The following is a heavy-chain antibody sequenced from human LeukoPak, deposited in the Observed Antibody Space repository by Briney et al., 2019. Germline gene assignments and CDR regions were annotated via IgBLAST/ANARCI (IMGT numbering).Heavy chain of an antibody. Sequence: ETLSLTCTVSGGSFSSSDYYWGWVRQAPGKGLEWVSALSGSGGSTYYADSVMGRFTISRDNSKNTLYLQMNSLRAEDTALYYCAKVRGIAMVTFSDAFDIWGQGTMVTVSS. CDR1: GGSFSSSDYY. D-gene: IGHD6-19*01. CDR3: AKVRGIAMVTFSDAFDI. V-gene: IGHV3-23*01. CDR2: LSGSGGST. J-gene: IGHJ3*02.